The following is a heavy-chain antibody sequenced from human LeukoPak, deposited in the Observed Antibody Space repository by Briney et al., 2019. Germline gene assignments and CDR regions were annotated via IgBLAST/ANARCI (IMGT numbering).Heavy chain of an antibody. V-gene: IGHV1-18*01. Sequence: ASVKVSCKASGYTFTSYGISWVRQAPGQGLEWMGWISAYNGNTNYAQKLQGRVTMTTDTSTSTAYMELRSLRSDDTAVYYCARDVMIAAAGTGGSSWGQGTLVTVSS. D-gene: IGHD6-13*01. J-gene: IGHJ4*02. CDR3: ARDVMIAAAGTGGSS. CDR1: GYTFTSYG. CDR2: ISAYNGNT.